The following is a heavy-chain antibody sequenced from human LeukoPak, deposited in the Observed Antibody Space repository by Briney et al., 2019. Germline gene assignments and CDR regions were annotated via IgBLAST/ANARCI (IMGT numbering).Heavy chain of an antibody. CDR3: ARDTPYYDFWSGYGGGTDFDY. J-gene: IGHJ4*02. CDR2: ISSSSSYI. V-gene: IGHV3-21*01. Sequence: PGGSLRLSCAASGFTFSSYSMNWVRQAPGKGLEWVSSISSSSSYIYYADSVKGRFTISRDNAKNSLYLQMNSLRAEDTAVHYCARDTPYYDFWSGYGGGTDFDYCGQGTLVTVSS. D-gene: IGHD3-3*01. CDR1: GFTFSSYS.